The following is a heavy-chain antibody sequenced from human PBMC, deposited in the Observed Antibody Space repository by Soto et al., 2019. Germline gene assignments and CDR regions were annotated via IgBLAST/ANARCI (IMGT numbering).Heavy chain of an antibody. CDR3: AADKGDSHGYGNY. CDR1: GGTFSTFG. CDR2: IIPFFGTA. V-gene: IGHV1-69*13. D-gene: IGHD5-18*01. J-gene: IGHJ4*02. Sequence: SVKVSCKASGGTFSTFGISWVRQAPGQGLEWMGGIIPFFGTANYAQKFQDRVTITADESTSTVYMELSRLRFEDTAVYYCAADKGDSHGYGNYWGQGTLVTVSS.